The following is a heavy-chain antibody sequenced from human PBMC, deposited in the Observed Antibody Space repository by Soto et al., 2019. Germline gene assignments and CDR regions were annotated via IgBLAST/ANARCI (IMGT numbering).Heavy chain of an antibody. V-gene: IGHV3-30-3*01. D-gene: IGHD2-21*01. CDR2: ISYDGSNK. J-gene: IGHJ4*02. CDR3: ARDFPGSDNCCDY. CDR1: GFTFSSYA. Sequence: GGSLRLSCAASGFTFSSYAMHWVRQAPGKGLEWVAVISYDGSNKYYADSVKGRFTISRDNSKNTLYLQMNSLRAEDTAVYYCARDFPGSDNCCDYWGQGTLVTVSS.